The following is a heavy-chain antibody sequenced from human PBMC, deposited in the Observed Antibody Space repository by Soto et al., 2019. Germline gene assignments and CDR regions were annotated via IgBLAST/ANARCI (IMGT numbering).Heavy chain of an antibody. V-gene: IGHV3-7*05. CDR3: ARALYGGTTTFDY. D-gene: IGHD2-2*02. CDR2: IIQDGGDK. Sequence: GVSLRLSCAASGFTFSSHWMSWVRQAPGKGLEWVANIIQDGGDKYYVDSVEGRFTISRDNAKNSLYLQMNSLRAEDTAVYYCARALYGGTTTFDYWGQGTLVTVSS. CDR1: GFTFSSHW. J-gene: IGHJ4*02.